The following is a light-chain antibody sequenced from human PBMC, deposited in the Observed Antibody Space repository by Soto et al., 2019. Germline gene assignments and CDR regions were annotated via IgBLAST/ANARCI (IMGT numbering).Light chain of an antibody. V-gene: IGKV2-30*02. Sequence: DVVMPQSPLSLPVTLGQPASISCRSSQSLVHSNGNTYLGWFQQRPGQSPRRLFYKVSNRDSGVPDRFSGRGSGTDFTLKTSWVEAEDVGVYYCKQCSHLCTFCQGTKGAI. CDR2: KVS. CDR1: QSLVHSNGNTY. CDR3: KQCSHLCT. J-gene: IGKJ1*01.